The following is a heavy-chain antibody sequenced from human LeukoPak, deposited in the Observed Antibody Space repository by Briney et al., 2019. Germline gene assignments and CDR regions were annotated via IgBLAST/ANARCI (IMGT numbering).Heavy chain of an antibody. CDR2: IYYSGST. V-gene: IGHV4-39*01. D-gene: IGHD3-9*01. Sequence: SETLSLTCTVSGGSISSSSYYWGWIRQPPGKGLEWIGSIYYSGSTYYNPSLKSRVTISVDTSKNQFSLKLSSVTAADTAVYYCARQTPNPAYYDILTGYCMDVWGKGTTVTISS. J-gene: IGHJ6*03. CDR1: GGSISSSSYY. CDR3: ARQTPNPAYYDILTGYCMDV.